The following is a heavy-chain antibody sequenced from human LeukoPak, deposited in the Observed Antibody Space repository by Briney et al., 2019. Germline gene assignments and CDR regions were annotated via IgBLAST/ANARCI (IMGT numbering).Heavy chain of an antibody. J-gene: IGHJ6*04. CDR1: GFTFSDYN. CDR3: AELGITMIGGV. V-gene: IGHV3-11*04. D-gene: IGHD3-10*02. Sequence: GGSLRLSCAASGFTFSDYNMSWIRHAPGEGLEWVSYISSSGSTIYYADSVKGRFTISRDNAKNSLYLQMNSLRAEDTAVYYCAELGITMIGGVWGKGTTVTISS. CDR2: ISSSGSTI.